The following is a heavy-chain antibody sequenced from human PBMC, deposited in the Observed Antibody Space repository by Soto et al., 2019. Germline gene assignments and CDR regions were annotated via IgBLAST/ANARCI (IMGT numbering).Heavy chain of an antibody. D-gene: IGHD6-19*01. CDR3: ASTLKQFRSGWLDP. V-gene: IGHV1-69*13. CDR1: AGIFSSYA. CDR2: IIPMFGSV. Sequence: ASVKVSCKGSAGIFSSYAISWVRQAPGQGLEWMGEIIPMFGSVKYAQKFQGSVNITADESTSTAYMELSSLKSEDTAMYYCASTLKQFRSGWLDPWGQGTLVTVSS. J-gene: IGHJ5*02.